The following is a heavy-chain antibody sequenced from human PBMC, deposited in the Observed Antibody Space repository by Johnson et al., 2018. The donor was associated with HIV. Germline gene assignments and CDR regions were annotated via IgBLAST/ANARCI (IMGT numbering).Heavy chain of an antibody. Sequence: VQLVESGGGLVQPGGSLRLSCAASGFTVSSNYMSWVRQAPGKGLEWVSVIYSGGSTYYADSVKGRFTLSRANSKNRLYLQMNSLRVEDTAVYYCARPDYDILTGAFDIWGQGTMVTVAS. J-gene: IGHJ3*02. CDR2: IYSGGST. V-gene: IGHV3-66*01. CDR1: GFTVSSNY. CDR3: ARPDYDILTGAFDI. D-gene: IGHD3-9*01.